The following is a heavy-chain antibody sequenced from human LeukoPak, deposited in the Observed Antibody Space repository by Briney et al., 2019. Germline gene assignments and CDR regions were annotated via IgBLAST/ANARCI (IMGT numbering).Heavy chain of an antibody. V-gene: IGHV3-30*18. D-gene: IGHD4-17*01. CDR2: ISYDGSNK. J-gene: IGHJ4*02. Sequence: GRSLRLSCAASGFTFSSYGMHRVRQAPGKGLEWVAVISYDGSNKYYADSVKGRFTISRDNSKNTLYLQMNSLRAEDTAVYYCAKEDYGDYFDYWGQGTLVTVSS. CDR1: GFTFSSYG. CDR3: AKEDYGDYFDY.